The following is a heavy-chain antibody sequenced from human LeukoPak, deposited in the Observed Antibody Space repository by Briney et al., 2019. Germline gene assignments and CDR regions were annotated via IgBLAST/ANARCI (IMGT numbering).Heavy chain of an antibody. V-gene: IGHV1-24*01. D-gene: IGHD3-10*01. Sequence: ASVKVSCKVSGYTLTELSMHWVRQAPGKGLEWMGGFDPEDGETIYAQKFQGRVTMTEDTSTDTAYMELSSLRSEDTAVYYCATGLLSYYGSGSYSHWGQGTLVTVSS. CDR3: ATGLLSYYGSGSYSH. CDR1: GYTLTELS. J-gene: IGHJ4*02. CDR2: FDPEDGET.